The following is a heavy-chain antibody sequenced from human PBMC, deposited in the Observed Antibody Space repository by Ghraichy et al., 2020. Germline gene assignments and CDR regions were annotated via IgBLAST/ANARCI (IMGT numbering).Heavy chain of an antibody. CDR1: GFTFSSYD. D-gene: IGHD2-21*01. J-gene: IGHJ6*02. CDR3: ARTSPYSGMDV. CDR2: IGTAGDT. V-gene: IGHV3-13*01. Sequence: GESLNISCAASGFTFSSYDMHWVRQATGKGLEWVSAIGTAGDTYYPGSVKGRFTISRENAKNSLYLQMNSLRAGDTAVYYCARTSPYSGMDVWGQGTTVTVSS.